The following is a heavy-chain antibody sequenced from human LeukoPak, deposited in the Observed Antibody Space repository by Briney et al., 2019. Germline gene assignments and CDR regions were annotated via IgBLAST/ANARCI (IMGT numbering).Heavy chain of an antibody. D-gene: IGHD3-10*01. Sequence: ASVKVSCKVSGYTLTELSMHWVRQAPGKGLEWMGGFDPEDGETIYAQKFRGRVTMTEDTSTDTAYMELSSLRSEDTAVYYCATDMVRGVNRPFDYWGQGTLVTVSS. J-gene: IGHJ4*02. CDR1: GYTLTELS. CDR3: ATDMVRGVNRPFDY. V-gene: IGHV1-24*01. CDR2: FDPEDGET.